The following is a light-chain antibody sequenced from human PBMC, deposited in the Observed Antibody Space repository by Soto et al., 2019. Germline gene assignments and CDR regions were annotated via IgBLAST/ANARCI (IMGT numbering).Light chain of an antibody. J-gene: IGKJ5*01. CDR2: DAS. Sequence: DIVWPQSQATLSWSPGERATLSCRDSQSVKTFLVWYHPRPGQAPSLLIHDASHRAAGIPARFSGSGFGTEYTLTISSLVPEDAAVYYCQQHSNMPPITFCQVTRLEI. V-gene: IGKV3-11*01. CDR3: QQHSNMPPIT. CDR1: QSVKTF.